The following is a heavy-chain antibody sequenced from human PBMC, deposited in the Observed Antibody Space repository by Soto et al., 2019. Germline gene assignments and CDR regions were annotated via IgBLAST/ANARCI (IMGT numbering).Heavy chain of an antibody. D-gene: IGHD3-9*01. CDR2: IIPIFGTA. V-gene: IGHV1-69*13. J-gene: IGHJ6*02. CDR1: GGTFSSYA. CDR3: ASAVDSNYYYYGMDV. Sequence: ASVKVSCKASGGTFSSYAISWVRQAPGQGLEWMGGIIPIFGTANYAQKFQGRVTITADESTSTAYMELSSLRSEDTAVYYCASAVDSNYYYYGMDVWGQGITVTVSS.